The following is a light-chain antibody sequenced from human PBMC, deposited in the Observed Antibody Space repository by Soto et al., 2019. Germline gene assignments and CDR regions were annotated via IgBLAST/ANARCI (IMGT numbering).Light chain of an antibody. CDR1: QSLLYGSSNENY. CDR3: LPHHSFPRT. V-gene: IGKV4-1*01. J-gene: IGKJ1*01. CDR2: SSS. Sequence: DIVMTQSPDSLAVSLGERATIDCKSSQSLLYGSSNENYLAWYQQKPGKAPKRLIYSSSNLQSGVPSRFSGSGSGTEFNLTISSLQPEDSATYYCLPHHSFPRTFGQGTKVDIK.